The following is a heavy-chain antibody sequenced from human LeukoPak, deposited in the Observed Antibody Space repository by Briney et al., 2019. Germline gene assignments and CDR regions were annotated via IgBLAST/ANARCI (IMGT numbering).Heavy chain of an antibody. V-gene: IGHV4-4*07. CDR3: ARHRGDSSSSDWFDP. CDR1: GGSTSGYY. CDR2: IYTSGSP. D-gene: IGHD6-6*01. Sequence: PSETLSLTCTVSGGSTSGYYWSWIRQPAGKGLEWIGRIYTSGSPTYNPSLKSRVTISVDTSKNQFSLKLSSVTAADTAVYYCARHRGDSSSSDWFDPWGQGTLVTVSS. J-gene: IGHJ5*02.